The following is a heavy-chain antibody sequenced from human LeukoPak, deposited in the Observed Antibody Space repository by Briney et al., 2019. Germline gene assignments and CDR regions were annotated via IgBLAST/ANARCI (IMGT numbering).Heavy chain of an antibody. Sequence: GASVKVSCKASGGTFSSYAISWVRQAPGQGLEWMGRIIPILGIANYAQKFQGRVTITADKSTSTAYMELNSLRSEDTAVYYCASLLVGASLDVWGQGTTVTVSS. D-gene: IGHD1-26*01. J-gene: IGHJ6*02. V-gene: IGHV1-69*04. CDR3: ASLLVGASLDV. CDR1: GGTFSSYA. CDR2: IIPILGIA.